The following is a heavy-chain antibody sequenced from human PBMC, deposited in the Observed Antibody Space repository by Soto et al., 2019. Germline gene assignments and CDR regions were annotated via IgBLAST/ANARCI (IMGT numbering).Heavy chain of an antibody. J-gene: IGHJ4*02. Sequence: LRLSCVASGFTFSSSWMYWFRQGPGKGLVWVSGISGDGDSTTHADSVKGRFTISRDNAKNTLYLQMNSLIVEDTALYYCARAGLLASGDYWGQGTLVTVSS. V-gene: IGHV3-74*01. D-gene: IGHD1-26*01. CDR2: ISGDGDST. CDR1: GFTFSSSW. CDR3: ARAGLLASGDY.